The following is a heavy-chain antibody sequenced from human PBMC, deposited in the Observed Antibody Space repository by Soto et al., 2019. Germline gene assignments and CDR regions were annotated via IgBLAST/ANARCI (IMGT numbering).Heavy chain of an antibody. CDR3: AKDVGYDFWSGWYRDY. J-gene: IGHJ4*02. CDR1: GFTFSSYA. V-gene: IGHV3-23*01. Sequence: SLRLSCAASGFTFSSYAMSWVRQAPGKGLEWVSAISGSGGSTYYADSVKGRFTISRDNSKNTLYLQMNSLRAEDTAVYYCAKDVGYDFWSGWYRDYWGQGTLVTVSS. CDR2: ISGSGGST. D-gene: IGHD3-3*01.